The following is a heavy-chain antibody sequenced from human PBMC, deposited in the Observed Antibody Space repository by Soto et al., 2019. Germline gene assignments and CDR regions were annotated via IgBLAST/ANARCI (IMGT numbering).Heavy chain of an antibody. CDR2: IYYSGST. Sequence: SETMYLTCTVSGGCISSSRYYWGWIRQPPGKGLEWIGSIYYSGSTYYNPSLKSRVTISVDTSKNQFSLKLSSVTAADTAVYYCARSMTTVVTLDYWGQGTLVTVSS. CDR3: ARSMTTVVTLDY. V-gene: IGHV4-39*01. CDR1: GGCISSSRYY. J-gene: IGHJ4*02. D-gene: IGHD4-17*01.